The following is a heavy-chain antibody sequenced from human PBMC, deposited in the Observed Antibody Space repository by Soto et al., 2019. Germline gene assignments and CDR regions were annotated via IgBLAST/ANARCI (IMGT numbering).Heavy chain of an antibody. D-gene: IGHD2-2*01. CDR3: AKAILILPASFDC. CDR2: IGWKSDST. Sequence: GGSLRLSCAASGFTFDDYAMHWVRQAPGKGLEWVSGIGWKSDSTGYADSVKGRFTISRDNAKNSLHLQMSSLRAEDTALYYCAKAILILPASFDCWGQGTLVTVSS. CDR1: GFTFDDYA. J-gene: IGHJ4*02. V-gene: IGHV3-9*01.